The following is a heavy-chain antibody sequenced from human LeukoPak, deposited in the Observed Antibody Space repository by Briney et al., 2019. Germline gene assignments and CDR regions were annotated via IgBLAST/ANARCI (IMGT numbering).Heavy chain of an antibody. CDR2: IYYSGST. CDR1: GGSISSYY. V-gene: IGHV4-59*08. CDR3: ARRIVSDYWFDP. Sequence: PSETLSLTCTVSGGSISSYYWSWIRQPPGKGLEWIGYIYYSGSTNYNPSLKSRVTISVDTSKNQLSLKLSSVTAADTAVYYCARRIVSDYWFDPWGQGTLVTVSS. J-gene: IGHJ5*02. D-gene: IGHD5/OR15-5a*01.